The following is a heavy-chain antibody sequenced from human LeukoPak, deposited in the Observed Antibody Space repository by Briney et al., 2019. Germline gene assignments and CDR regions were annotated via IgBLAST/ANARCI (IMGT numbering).Heavy chain of an antibody. CDR3: ARDSLGSSTSCYDP. V-gene: IGHV4-39*07. D-gene: IGHD2-2*01. CDR2: IYYSGST. Sequence: SETLSLTCTVSGGPISSSSYYWGWIRQPPGKGLEWIGSIYYSGSTYYNPSLKSRVTISVDTSKNQFSLKLSSVTAADTAVYYCARDSLGSSTSCYDPWGQGTLVTVSS. CDR1: GGPISSSSYY. J-gene: IGHJ5*02.